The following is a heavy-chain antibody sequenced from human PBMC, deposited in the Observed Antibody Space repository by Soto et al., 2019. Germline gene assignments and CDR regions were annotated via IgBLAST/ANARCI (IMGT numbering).Heavy chain of an antibody. J-gene: IGHJ4*02. CDR2: IYSGGST. D-gene: IGHD3-16*01. V-gene: IGHV3-66*01. CDR3: ARDPWAADY. CDR1: GFTVSTKY. Sequence: EVQLVESGGGLVQPGGSLRLSCAASGFTVSTKYMSWVRQAPGKGLEWVSVIYSGGSTFYADSVRGRFTISRDNSKNTVNLQMNGLSAEDTAVYYCARDPWAADYWGQGTLVTVSS.